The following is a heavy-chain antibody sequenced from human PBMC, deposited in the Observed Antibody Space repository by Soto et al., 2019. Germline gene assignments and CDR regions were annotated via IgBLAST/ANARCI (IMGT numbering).Heavy chain of an antibody. CDR1: GGTFSSYA. J-gene: IGHJ6*02. D-gene: IGHD2-15*01. CDR3: ARGDCSGGSCYYYYGMDV. V-gene: IGHV1-69*01. CDR2: IIPIFGTA. Sequence: QVQLVQSGAEVKKPGSSVKVSCKASGGTFSSYAISWVRQAPGQGLEWMGGIIPIFGTANYAQKFQGRVTITADESTSTAYMELSSLRSEDTAVYYCARGDCSGGSCYYYYGMDVGGQGTTVTVSS.